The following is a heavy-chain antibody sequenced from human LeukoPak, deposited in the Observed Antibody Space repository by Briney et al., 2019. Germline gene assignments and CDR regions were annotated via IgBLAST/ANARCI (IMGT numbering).Heavy chain of an antibody. D-gene: IGHD3-10*01. J-gene: IGHJ4*02. CDR1: GGTFSSYA. V-gene: IGHV1-69*05. Sequence: GASVKDSCKASGGTFSSYAISWVRQAPGQGLEWMGGIIPIFGTANYAQKFQGRVTITTDESTSTACMELSSLRSEDTAVYYCASNMVRGVINRFDYWGQGTLVTVSS. CDR3: ASNMVRGVINRFDY. CDR2: IIPIFGTA.